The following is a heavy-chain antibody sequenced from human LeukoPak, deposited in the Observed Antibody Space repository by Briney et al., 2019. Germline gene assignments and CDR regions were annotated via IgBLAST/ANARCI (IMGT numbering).Heavy chain of an antibody. CDR2: IYTGGNT. D-gene: IGHD2-2*01. J-gene: IGHJ5*02. Sequence: SRTLALTCTVSGGSISNGSYYWSWIRQPAGKRLEWIGRIYTGGNTNYNPSLKSRVTISVDTSKNQFSLKLSSVTAADTAVYYCASYYCSSTSCRNWFDPWGPGTLVTVSS. CDR3: ASYYCSSTSCRNWFDP. V-gene: IGHV4-61*02. CDR1: GGSISNGSYY.